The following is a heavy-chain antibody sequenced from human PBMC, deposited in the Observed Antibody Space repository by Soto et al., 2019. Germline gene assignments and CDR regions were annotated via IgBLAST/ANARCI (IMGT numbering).Heavy chain of an antibody. CDR3: ARRIPAAPNGFDP. Sequence: QVQLQESGPGLVKPSGTLSLTCAVSGGSISSGTWWSWVRQSPGRGLEWIGEIYHSGRPNYNPSLKSRVTMSVDKSKNLFSLSLSSVTAAGSALYYCARRIPAAPNGFDPWGQGTLVTVSS. D-gene: IGHD2-2*01. V-gene: IGHV4-4*02. J-gene: IGHJ5*02. CDR1: GGSISSGTW. CDR2: IYHSGRP.